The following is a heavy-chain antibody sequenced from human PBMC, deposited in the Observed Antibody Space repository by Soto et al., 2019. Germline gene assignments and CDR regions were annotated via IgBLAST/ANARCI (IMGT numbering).Heavy chain of an antibody. CDR2: IFHSGST. D-gene: IGHD2-15*01. J-gene: IGHJ5*02. V-gene: IGHV4-31*03. Sequence: PSETLSLTCSVSRAFINSGGFYYSWIRQPPGKGLEWLGYIFHSGSTLCTPSLRGRLTLSADTSRNQLSLHLTSVTAADTAVYYCVRGGIAGHWFDPWGQGILVTV. CDR1: RAFINSGGFY. CDR3: VRGGIAGHWFDP.